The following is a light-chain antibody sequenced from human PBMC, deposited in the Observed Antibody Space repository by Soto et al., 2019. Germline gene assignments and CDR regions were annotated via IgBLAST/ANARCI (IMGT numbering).Light chain of an antibody. CDR1: QSIAYY. J-gene: IGKJ2*01. V-gene: IGKV1-39*01. CDR3: QETYRSPVT. Sequence: DVQVTQSTSSLSASVRARVTITCRASQSIAYYLNWYQQRPGKAPKLLIYAASNLESGVPSRFSGSGSETDFTLTISSPQPEDFATYYCQETYRSPVTLGQGSKVDIK. CDR2: AAS.